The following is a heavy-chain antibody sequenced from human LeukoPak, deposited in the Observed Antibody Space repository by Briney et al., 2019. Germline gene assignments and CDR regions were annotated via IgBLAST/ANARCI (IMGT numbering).Heavy chain of an antibody. V-gene: IGHV3-7*05. CDR2: IKEDGSEK. CDR1: RFAFSTYW. CDR3: ARDSPGSSRFYHYYGLDV. J-gene: IGHJ6*02. D-gene: IGHD6-6*01. Sequence: GGSLRLSCAAPRFAFSTYWMSWVRQAPGKGLEWVANIKEDGSEKYYVDSVKGRFTIYRDNAKNSLYLQMNRLRAEDTAVYYCARDSPGSSRFYHYYGLDVWGQGTTVTVSS.